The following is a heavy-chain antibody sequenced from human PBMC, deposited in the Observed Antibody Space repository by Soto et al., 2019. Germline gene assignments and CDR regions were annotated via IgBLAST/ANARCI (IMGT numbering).Heavy chain of an antibody. Sequence: GGSLRLSCAASGFTVSSNDMSWVRQAPGKGLEWVSVIYSGGSTYYADSVKGRFTISRDNSKNTLYLQMNSLRAEDTAVYYCARDAVAGIDLSGYYGMDVWGQGTTVTVSS. V-gene: IGHV3-53*01. J-gene: IGHJ6*02. CDR3: ARDAVAGIDLSGYYGMDV. CDR2: IYSGGST. D-gene: IGHD6-19*01. CDR1: GFTVSSND.